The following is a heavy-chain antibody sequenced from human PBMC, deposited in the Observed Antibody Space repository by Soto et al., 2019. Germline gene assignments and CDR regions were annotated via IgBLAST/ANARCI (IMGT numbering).Heavy chain of an antibody. Sequence: GESLKISCRGSRYSFTSYWIGWVRQMPGKGLEWMGIIYPGDSDTRYSPSFQGQVTISADKSISTAYLQWSSLKASDTAMYYCARHKMAVAGDGHDAFDIWGQGTMVTVSS. CDR3: ARHKMAVAGDGHDAFDI. CDR1: RYSFTSYW. J-gene: IGHJ3*02. V-gene: IGHV5-51*01. D-gene: IGHD6-19*01. CDR2: IYPGDSDT.